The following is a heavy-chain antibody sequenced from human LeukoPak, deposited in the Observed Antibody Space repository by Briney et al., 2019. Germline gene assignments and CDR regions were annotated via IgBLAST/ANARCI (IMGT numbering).Heavy chain of an antibody. CDR3: ATNTMFRGIHAFDI. D-gene: IGHD3-10*01. CDR2: IYPADSDT. J-gene: IGHJ3*02. CDR1: GYSFTDYW. V-gene: IGHV5-51*01. Sequence: GESLKITCKGSGYSFTDYWIGWVRQMPGKGLEWMAIIYPADSDTRYSPSFQGHVTISADKSISTAYLQWSSLKASDSAMYYCATNTMFRGIHAFDIWGQGTMVTVSS.